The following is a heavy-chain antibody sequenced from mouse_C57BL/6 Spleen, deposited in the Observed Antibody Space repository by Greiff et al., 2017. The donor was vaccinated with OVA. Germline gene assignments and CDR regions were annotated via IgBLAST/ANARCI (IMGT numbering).Heavy chain of an antibody. D-gene: IGHD2-5*01. V-gene: IGHV1-54*01. J-gene: IGHJ4*01. CDR1: GYAFTNYL. CDR3: AREGDSNYDYAMDY. Sequence: QVQLKESGAELVRPGTSVKVSCKASGYAFTNYLIEWVKQRPGQGLEWIGVINPGSGGTNYNEKFKGKATLTADKSSSTAYMQLSSLTSEDSAVYFCAREGDSNYDYAMDYWGQGTSVTVSS. CDR2: INPGSGGT.